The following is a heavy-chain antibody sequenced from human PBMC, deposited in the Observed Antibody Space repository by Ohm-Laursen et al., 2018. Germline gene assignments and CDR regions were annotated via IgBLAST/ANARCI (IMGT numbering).Heavy chain of an antibody. J-gene: IGHJ5*02. V-gene: IGHV1-18*01. CDR3: ARIGDDNWFDP. D-gene: IGHD2-21*01. Sequence: SVKVSCKASGYRFTSYGITWVRQVPGQGLERLGWISAYSGNKNYAQKLQDRVTLTTDTSTSTAYVEVRSLRSDDTAVYYCARIGDDNWFDPWGQGTLVTVSS. CDR2: ISAYSGNK. CDR1: GYRFTSYG.